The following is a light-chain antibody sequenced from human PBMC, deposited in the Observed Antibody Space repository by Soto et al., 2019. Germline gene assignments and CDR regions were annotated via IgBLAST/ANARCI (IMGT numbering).Light chain of an antibody. CDR1: QSVLSSANHQNH. CDR2: WAS. CDR3: QQYYTTPLT. Sequence: DIVMTQSPDSLAVSLGERATINCKSSQSVLSSANHQNHLAWYQQKPGQPPRLLIYWASTRESGVPDRFSGGGSGTDFTLTIISLQAEDVAVYYCQQYYTTPLTFCGGTKVEI. V-gene: IGKV4-1*01. J-gene: IGKJ4*01.